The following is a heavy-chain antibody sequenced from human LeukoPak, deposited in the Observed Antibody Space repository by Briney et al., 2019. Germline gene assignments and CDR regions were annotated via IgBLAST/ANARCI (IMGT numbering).Heavy chain of an antibody. Sequence: PGRSLRLSCAASGFTFASYAMSWVRQAPGKGLEWVSAISGSGGSTYYADSVKGRFTISRDNSKNTLYLQMNSLRAEDTAVYYCAKLGYYYGSGSYSGVGYWGQGTLVTVSS. CDR2: ISGSGGST. CDR1: GFTFASYA. V-gene: IGHV3-23*01. D-gene: IGHD3-10*01. J-gene: IGHJ4*02. CDR3: AKLGYYYGSGSYSGVGY.